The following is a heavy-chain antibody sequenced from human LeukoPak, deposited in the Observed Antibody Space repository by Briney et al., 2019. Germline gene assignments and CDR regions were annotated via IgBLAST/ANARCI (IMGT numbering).Heavy chain of an antibody. J-gene: IGHJ3*02. V-gene: IGHV5-10-1*01. CDR3: AKRRMTTVTTETAFDI. D-gene: IGHD4-17*01. CDR1: GYRFTSYW. Sequence: GESLRISCKGSGYRFTSYWISWVRQMPGKGLEWMGRIDPSDSYTNYSPSFQGHVTISADKSISTAYLQWSNLKASDTAMYYCAKRRMTTVTTETAFDIWGQGTMVTVSS. CDR2: IDPSDSYT.